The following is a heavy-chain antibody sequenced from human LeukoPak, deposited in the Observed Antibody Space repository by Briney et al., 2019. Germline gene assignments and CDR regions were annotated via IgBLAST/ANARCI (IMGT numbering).Heavy chain of an antibody. V-gene: IGHV3-49*04. CDR3: TRGLLRYFDWLLLALDY. D-gene: IGHD3-9*01. J-gene: IGHJ4*02. CDR1: GFTLGDYA. Sequence: GGSLRLSCTASGFTLGDYAMSWVRQAPGKGLEWGGFIRSKAYGGTTEYAASVKGRFTISRDDSKSIAYLQMNSLKTEDTAVYYCTRGLLRYFDWLLLALDYWGQGTLVTVSS. CDR2: IRSKAYGGTT.